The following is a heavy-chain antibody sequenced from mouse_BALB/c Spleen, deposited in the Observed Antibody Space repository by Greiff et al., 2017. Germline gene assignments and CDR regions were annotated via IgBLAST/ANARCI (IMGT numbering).Heavy chain of an antibody. CDR3: ARMRSGAY. V-gene: IGHV1-69*02. J-gene: IGHJ3*01. Sequence: QVQLQQSGAELVKPGASVKLSCKASGYTFTSYWMHWVKQRPGQGLEWIGEIDPSDSYTNYNQKFKGKATLTVDKSSSTAYMQLSSLTSEDSAVYYCARMRSGAYWGQGTLVTVSA. CDR2: IDPSDSYT. CDR1: GYTFTSYW.